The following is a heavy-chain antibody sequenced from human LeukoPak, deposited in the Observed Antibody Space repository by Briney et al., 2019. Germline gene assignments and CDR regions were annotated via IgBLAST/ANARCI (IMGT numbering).Heavy chain of an antibody. V-gene: IGHV3-15*01. CDR3: TTSSSGYDFLLDY. J-gene: IGHJ4*02. D-gene: IGHD5-12*01. CDR2: IIAKTDGETT. Sequence: GGPRRLSCAAPGFTFNIAWMTWVRQAPGKGLHWAGRIIAKTDGETTDYAAPVKSRLTISRDDSKNTVYLQMNSLKAEDTAVYYCTTSSSGYDFLLDYWGQGTLVTVSS. CDR1: GFTFNIAW.